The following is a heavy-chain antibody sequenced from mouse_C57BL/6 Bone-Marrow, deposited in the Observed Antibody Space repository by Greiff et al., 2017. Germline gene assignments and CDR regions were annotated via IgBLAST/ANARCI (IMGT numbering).Heavy chain of an antibody. CDR2: IWSGGST. CDR1: GFSLTSYG. V-gene: IGHV2-4*01. J-gene: IGHJ1*03. CDR3: AKEGTTVYWYFDV. Sequence: VKLMESGPGLVQPSQSLSITCTVSGFSLTSYGVHWVRQPPGKGLEWLGVIWSGGSTDYNAAFISRLSISKDNSKSQVFFKMNSLQADDTAIYYCAKEGTTVYWYFDVWGTGTTVTVSS. D-gene: IGHD1-1*01.